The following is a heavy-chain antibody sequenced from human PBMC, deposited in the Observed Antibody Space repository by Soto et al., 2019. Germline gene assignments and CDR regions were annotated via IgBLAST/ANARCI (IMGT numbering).Heavy chain of an antibody. CDR1: GASINSGGNYY. CDR3: ARVSGDYVPWFDP. D-gene: IGHD4-17*01. V-gene: IGHV4-30-4*01. CDR2: IYYSGTT. Sequence: QLQLQESGPGLVKPSQTLSLTCSVSGASINSGGNYYWSWVRQRPGKGLEWIGYIYYSGTTYYNPSLMSRGSISVDSSQIQFSLTLTSVTAADTAVYYCARVSGDYVPWFDPWGQGTLVTVSS. J-gene: IGHJ5*02.